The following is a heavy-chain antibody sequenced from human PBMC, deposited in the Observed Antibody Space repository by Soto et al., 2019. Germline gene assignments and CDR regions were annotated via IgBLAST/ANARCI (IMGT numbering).Heavy chain of an antibody. D-gene: IGHD2-2*01. CDR1: GFTFSAYY. Sequence: ASVKVSCKASGFTFSAYYIYWVRQAPGQGLEWIGWINPNSGGTNNAQKFQGRVTTTRDTSTSTVYMELSALISDDTAVYFCARSLLDEYSSSWRSAYYGMDVWGQGTTVTVSS. V-gene: IGHV1-2*02. CDR2: INPNSGGT. J-gene: IGHJ6*02. CDR3: ARSLLDEYSSSWRSAYYGMDV.